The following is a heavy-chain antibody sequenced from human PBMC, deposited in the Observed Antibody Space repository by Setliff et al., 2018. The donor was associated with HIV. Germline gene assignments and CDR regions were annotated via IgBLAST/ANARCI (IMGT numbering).Heavy chain of an antibody. V-gene: IGHV1-69*06. CDR3: ARNFGLSPSGKYYYYYGMDI. CDR1: GGTFSGYA. CDR2: IIPMFGTS. Sequence: ASVKVSCKASGGTFSGYAISWVRQAPGQGLEWMGRIIPMFGTSNHAQKFQGRLTITADKSTNTAYMELSSLSSEDTAVYYCARNFGLSPSGKYYYYYGMDIWGQGTTVTVS. J-gene: IGHJ6*02. D-gene: IGHD3-10*01.